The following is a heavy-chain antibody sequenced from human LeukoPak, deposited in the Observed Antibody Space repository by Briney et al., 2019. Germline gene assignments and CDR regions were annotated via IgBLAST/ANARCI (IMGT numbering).Heavy chain of an antibody. CDR2: IYYSGST. CDR3: ARGSQTPDAGY. J-gene: IGHJ4*02. CDR1: GGSISSGDYY. Sequence: SETLSLTCTVSGGSISSGDYYWSWIRQPPGKGLEWIGYIYYSGSTYYNPSLKSRVTISVDTSKNQFSLKLRSVTAADTAVYYCARGSQTPDAGYWGPGTLVTVSP. V-gene: IGHV4-30-4*02. D-gene: IGHD3-10*01.